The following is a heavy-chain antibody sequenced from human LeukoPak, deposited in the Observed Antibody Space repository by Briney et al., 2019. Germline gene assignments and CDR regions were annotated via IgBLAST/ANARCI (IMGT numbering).Heavy chain of an antibody. Sequence: SETLSLTCTVSGGSISSYYWSWIRQPPGKGLEWIGYIYYSGSTNYNPSLKSRVTISVDTSKNQFSLKLSSVTAADTAVYYCARHKKGGYGPPLYGMDVWGQGTTVTVSS. CDR3: ARHKKGGYGPPLYGMDV. V-gene: IGHV4-59*08. D-gene: IGHD1-1*01. CDR1: GGSISSYY. CDR2: IYYSGST. J-gene: IGHJ6*02.